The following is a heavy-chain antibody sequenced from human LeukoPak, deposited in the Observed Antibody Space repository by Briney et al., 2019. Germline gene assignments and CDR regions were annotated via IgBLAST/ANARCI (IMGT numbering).Heavy chain of an antibody. CDR3: ASNRPSQQLVLAFDI. CDR1: GGSISSGDDY. V-gene: IGHV4-30-4*08. CDR2: IYYSGST. D-gene: IGHD6-13*01. Sequence: SETLSLTCTVSGGSISSGDDYWGWIRQPPGKGLEWIGYIYYSGSTYYNPSLKSRVTISVDTSKNQFSLKLSSVTAADTAVYYCASNRPSQQLVLAFDIWGQGTMVTVSS. J-gene: IGHJ3*02.